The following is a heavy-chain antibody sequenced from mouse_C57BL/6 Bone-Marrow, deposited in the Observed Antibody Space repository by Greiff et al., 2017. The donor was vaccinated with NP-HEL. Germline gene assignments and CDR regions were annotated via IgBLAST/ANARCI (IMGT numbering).Heavy chain of an antibody. D-gene: IGHD3-1*01. CDR3: ARSRAKGDYYFGY. CDR2: ISYIGST. CDR1: GYSITSDY. Sequence: VKLVESGPGLAKPSQTLSLTCSVTGYSITSDYWHWFRKFPGNKLEYMGYISYIGSTYYNPSLKSRISITRDTSKNQYYLQLNSVTTEDTATYYCARSRAKGDYYFGYWDQGTTLTVSS. V-gene: IGHV3-8*01. J-gene: IGHJ2*01.